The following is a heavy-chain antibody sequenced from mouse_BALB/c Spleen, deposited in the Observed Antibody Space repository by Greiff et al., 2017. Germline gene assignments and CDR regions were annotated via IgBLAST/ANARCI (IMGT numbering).Heavy chain of an antibody. V-gene: IGHV5-17*02. CDR1: GFTFSSFG. CDR2: ISSGSSTI. J-gene: IGHJ3*01. CDR3: ARSRDSWFAY. Sequence: SGGGLVQPGGSRKLSCAASGFTFSSFGMHWVRQAPEKGLEWVAYISSGSSTIYYADTVKGRFTISRDNPKNTLFLQMTSLRSEDTAMYYCARSRDSWFAYWGQGTLVTVSA.